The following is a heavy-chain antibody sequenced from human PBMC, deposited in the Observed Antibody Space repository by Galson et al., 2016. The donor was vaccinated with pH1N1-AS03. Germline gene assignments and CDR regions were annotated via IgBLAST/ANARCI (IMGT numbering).Heavy chain of an antibody. J-gene: IGHJ4*02. D-gene: IGHD2-15*01. V-gene: IGHV3-9*01. CDR3: AKSPGYCSAGSCSDQGYLDS. CDR2: IDWNSGTI. Sequence: SLRLSCAGSGFTFDAYAMHWVRHAPGKGLEWVSGIDWNSGTIGYTDSVTGRFTISRDNAKNSLYLQMNSLRGGDTALYYCAKSPGYCSAGSCSDQGYLDSWGQGTLVTVSS. CDR1: GFTFDAYA.